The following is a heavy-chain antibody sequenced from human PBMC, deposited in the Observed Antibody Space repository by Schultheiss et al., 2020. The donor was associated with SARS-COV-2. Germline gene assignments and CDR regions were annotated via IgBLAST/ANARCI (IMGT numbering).Heavy chain of an antibody. CDR3: ARFWCYYDPSGDNEVDY. Sequence: AGSLRLSCAASGFTFSSYSMNWVRQAPGKGLEWVSSISSSSRYIYYADSVKGRFTISRDNAKNSLYLQVNSLRAEDTAVYYCARFWCYYDPSGDNEVDYWGQGTLVTVSS. CDR1: GFTFSSYS. CDR2: ISSSSRYI. V-gene: IGHV3-21*06. J-gene: IGHJ4*02. D-gene: IGHD3-22*01.